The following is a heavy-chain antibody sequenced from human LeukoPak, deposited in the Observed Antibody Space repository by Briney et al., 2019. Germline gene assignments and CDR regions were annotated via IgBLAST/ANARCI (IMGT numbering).Heavy chain of an antibody. CDR3: ARGFPRWYYGMDV. CDR2: INHSGST. D-gene: IGHD2/OR15-2a*01. V-gene: IGHV4-34*01. Sequence: SETLSLTCAVYGGSFSGYYWSWTRQPPGKGLEWIGEINHSGSTNYNPSLKSRVTISVDTSKNQFSLKLSSVTAADTAVYYCARGFPRWYYGMDVWGQGTTVTVSS. J-gene: IGHJ6*02. CDR1: GGSFSGYY.